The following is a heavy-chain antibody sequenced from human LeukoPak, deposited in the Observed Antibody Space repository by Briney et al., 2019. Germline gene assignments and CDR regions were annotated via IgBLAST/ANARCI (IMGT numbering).Heavy chain of an antibody. V-gene: IGHV3-30*02. CDR3: AKLTYNYGSGSSPVYAFDI. J-gene: IGHJ3*02. D-gene: IGHD3-10*01. CDR2: IRYDGGNI. Sequence: QPGGSLRLSCAASGFTFSSLGMHWVRQAPGKGLEWVAFIRYDGGNIHYADSVKGRFTISRDNSKNTLYLQMNSLRAEDTAVYYCAKLTYNYGSGSSPVYAFDIWGQGTMVTVSS. CDR1: GFTFSSLG.